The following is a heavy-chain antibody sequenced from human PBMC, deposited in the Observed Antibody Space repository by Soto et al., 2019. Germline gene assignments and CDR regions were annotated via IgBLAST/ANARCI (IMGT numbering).Heavy chain of an antibody. CDR3: ARVVVGRSGYPNWFDP. CDR1: GGSISSGGYY. J-gene: IGHJ5*02. D-gene: IGHD3-3*01. Sequence: PSETLSLTCTVSGGSISSGGYYWSWIRQHPGKGLEWIGYIDYSGSTYYNPSLKSRVTISVDTSKNQFSLKLSSVTAADTAVYYCARVVVGRSGYPNWFDPWGQGTLVTV. CDR2: IDYSGST. V-gene: IGHV4-31*03.